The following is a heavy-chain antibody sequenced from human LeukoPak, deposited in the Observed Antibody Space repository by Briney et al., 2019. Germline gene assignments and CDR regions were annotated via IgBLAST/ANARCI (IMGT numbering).Heavy chain of an antibody. D-gene: IGHD4-23*01. J-gene: IGHJ6*02. CDR3: AKDPTVVTPRYYYYGMDV. CDR2: ISWDGGST. CDR1: GFTFDDYT. Sequence: GGSLRLSCAASGFTFDDYTMHWVRHAPGKGLEWVSLISWDGGSTYYADSVKGRFTISRDNSKNSLYLQMNSLRTEDTALYYCAKDPTVVTPRYYYYGMDVWGQGTTVTVSS. V-gene: IGHV3-43*01.